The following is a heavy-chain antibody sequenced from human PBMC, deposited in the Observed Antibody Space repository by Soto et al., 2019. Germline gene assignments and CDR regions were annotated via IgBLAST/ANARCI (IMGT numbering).Heavy chain of an antibody. CDR2: ISGSGGST. J-gene: IGHJ4*02. Sequence: VQLLESGGGLVQPGGSLRLSCAASGFAFSNHAMNWVRQAPGKGLEWVSGISGSGGSTNYADSVKGRFTISRDNSKNTLYLQMNSLRVEDTAIYYCAKDKGTTPKYYLDYWGQGTLVTVSS. V-gene: IGHV3-23*01. CDR1: GFAFSNHA. CDR3: AKDKGTTPKYYLDY.